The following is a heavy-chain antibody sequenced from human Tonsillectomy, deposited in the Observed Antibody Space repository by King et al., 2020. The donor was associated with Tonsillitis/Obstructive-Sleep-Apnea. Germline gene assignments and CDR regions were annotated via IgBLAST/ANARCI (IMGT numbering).Heavy chain of an antibody. CDR2: IWYDGSNK. V-gene: IGHV3-33*01. CDR3: ARAIGVARSPSHYYYGMDV. Sequence: VQLVESGGGVVQPGRSLRLSCAASGFTFSGYGMHWVRQAPGKGLEWVAVIWYDGSNKYYVDSVKGRFTISRDNSKNTLYLQMNSLRAEDTAVYYCARAIGVARSPSHYYYGMDVGGQGSTLTVPA. CDR1: GFTFSGYG. J-gene: IGHJ6*01. D-gene: IGHD6-19*01.